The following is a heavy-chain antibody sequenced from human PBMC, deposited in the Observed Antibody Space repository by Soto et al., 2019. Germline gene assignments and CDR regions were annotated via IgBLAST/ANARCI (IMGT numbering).Heavy chain of an antibody. V-gene: IGHV3-30*18. J-gene: IGHJ2*01. Sequence: QVQLVESGGGVVQPGRSLRLSCAASGFTFSTHGMHWVRQAPGRGLGWGAVVSYDGGRKYYADSVKGRFTASRDNSKNTLSLEMNSLRTEDTAVYYCAKIYSGGGSCYWFFDLWGRGTLVTVSS. CDR3: AKIYSGGGSCYWFFDL. CDR1: GFTFSTHG. D-gene: IGHD2-15*01. CDR2: VSYDGGRK.